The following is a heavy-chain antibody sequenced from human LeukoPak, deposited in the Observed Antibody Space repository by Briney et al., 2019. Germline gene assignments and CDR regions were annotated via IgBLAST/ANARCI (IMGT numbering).Heavy chain of an antibody. CDR3: AREGSLGYVYFDY. D-gene: IGHD5-12*01. CDR1: GYTFTSYD. V-gene: IGHV1-8*03. J-gene: IGHJ4*02. Sequence: ASVKVSCKASGYTFTSYDINWVRQATGQGLEWMGWMNPNSGNTGYAQKFQGRVTITRNTSISTAYMELSSLRSEDTALYYCAREGSLGYVYFDYWGQGTLVTVSS. CDR2: MNPNSGNT.